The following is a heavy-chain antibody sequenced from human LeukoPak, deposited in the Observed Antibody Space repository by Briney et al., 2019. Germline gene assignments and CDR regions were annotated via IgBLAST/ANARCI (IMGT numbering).Heavy chain of an antibody. CDR1: GGPISSYY. CDR3: ARGLSYYDSSGYYYDYFDY. CDR2: IYTSGRT. V-gene: IGHV4-4*07. Sequence: AEPLSLTCTVSGGPISSYYWSWIRQPAGKGLEWIWRIYTSGRTNYNPSLKSRVTMSVDTSKTQFSLKLSSVTAADTAVYYCARGLSYYDSSGYYYDYFDYGGQGALVTVSS. J-gene: IGHJ4*02. D-gene: IGHD3-22*01.